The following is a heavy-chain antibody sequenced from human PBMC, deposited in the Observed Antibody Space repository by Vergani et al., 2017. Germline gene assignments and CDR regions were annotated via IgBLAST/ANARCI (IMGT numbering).Heavy chain of an antibody. Sequence: EVQLLESGGGLVQPGGSLRLSCAASGFTFSSYAMSWVRQAPGKGQEWVSAISGSGGSTYYADSVKGRFTISRDNSKNTLYLQMNSLRAEDTAVYFCASSVIAGNVGVAYFGMDGWGGGTTVTVSS. V-gene: IGHV3-23*01. CDR1: GFTFSSYA. D-gene: IGHD2/OR15-2a*01. J-gene: IGHJ6*04. CDR2: ISGSGGST. CDR3: ASSVIAGNVGVAYFGMDG.